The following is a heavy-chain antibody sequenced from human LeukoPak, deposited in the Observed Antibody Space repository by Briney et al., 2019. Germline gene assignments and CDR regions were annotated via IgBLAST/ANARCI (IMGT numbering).Heavy chain of an antibody. CDR1: GYTFTSYG. CDR3: AREGDLDYYDSSGYYYVN. Sequence: ASVKVSCKASGYTFTSYGISWVRQAPGQGLEWMGWISAYNGNTNYAQKIQGRVTMTTDTSTSTAYMELRSLRSDDTAVYYCAREGDLDYYDSSGYYYVNWGQGTLVTVSS. V-gene: IGHV1-18*01. CDR2: ISAYNGNT. J-gene: IGHJ4*02. D-gene: IGHD3-22*01.